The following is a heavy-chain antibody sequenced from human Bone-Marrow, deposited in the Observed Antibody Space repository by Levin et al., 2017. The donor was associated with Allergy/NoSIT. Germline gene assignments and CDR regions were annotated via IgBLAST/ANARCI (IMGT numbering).Heavy chain of an antibody. CDR2: GEEEEGET. CDR1: GYSLAQLS. Sequence: KVSGYSLAQLSVHWVRQAPGKGREGRGGGEEEEGETIYAQKFQVLFPLTEDTSTDTTYMELSSLRSEDTAVYYCATTAATYYDRRGYYSPPTRGLDYWGQGTLVTVSS. J-gene: IGHJ4*02. D-gene: IGHD3-22*01. V-gene: IGHV1-24*01. CDR3: ATTAATYYDRRGYYSPPTRGLDY.